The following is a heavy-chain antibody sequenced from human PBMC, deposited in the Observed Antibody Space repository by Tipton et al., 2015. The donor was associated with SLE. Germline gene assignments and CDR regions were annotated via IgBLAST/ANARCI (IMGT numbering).Heavy chain of an antibody. CDR3: VRVEGAYDQYYFDS. Sequence: TLSLTCTVSGGSISSGSYYWSWIRQPAGKGLEWIGRIYTSGSTKYNPSLESRVTISVDTSKNQFSLKLSSVTVADTAVYYCVRVEGAYDQYYFDSWGQGTLVTVSS. D-gene: IGHD5-12*01. V-gene: IGHV4-61*02. J-gene: IGHJ4*02. CDR1: GGSISSGSYY. CDR2: IYTSGST.